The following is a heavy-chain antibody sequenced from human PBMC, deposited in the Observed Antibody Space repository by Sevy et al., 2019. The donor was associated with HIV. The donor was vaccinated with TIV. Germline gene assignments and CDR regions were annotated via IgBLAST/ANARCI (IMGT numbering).Heavy chain of an antibody. CDR1: GFTFSSYA. V-gene: IGHV3-23*01. CDR3: AKARGRGSHYYYGMDV. D-gene: IGHD1-26*01. CDR2: ISGSGGST. Sequence: GGSLRLSCAASGFTFSSYAMSWVRQAPGKGLEWVSAISGSGGSTYYADSVKGRFTISRDNSKNTLYLQMNSLRAEDTAVYYCAKARGRGSHYYYGMDVWGQGTTVTVSS. J-gene: IGHJ6*02.